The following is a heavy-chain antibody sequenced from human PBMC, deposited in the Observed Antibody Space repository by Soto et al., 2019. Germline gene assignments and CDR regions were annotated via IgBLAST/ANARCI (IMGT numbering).Heavy chain of an antibody. CDR3: ARTPGNCSGGNCYFFDF. V-gene: IGHV4-31*03. Sequence: QVQLQESGPGLVKPSQTLSLTCTVPGGSISTGGYYWSWIRQHPGEGLEWIGNIYYTGSTYYNPSLRSRISISVDTSKNQSSLKVTSETAADTAMYYCARTPGNCSGGNCYFFDFWGQGTLVTVSS. CDR1: GGSISTGGYY. D-gene: IGHD2-15*01. CDR2: IYYTGST. J-gene: IGHJ4*02.